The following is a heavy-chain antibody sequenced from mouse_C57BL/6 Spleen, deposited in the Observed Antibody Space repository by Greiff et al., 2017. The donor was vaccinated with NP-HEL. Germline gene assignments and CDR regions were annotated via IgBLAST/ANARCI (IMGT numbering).Heavy chain of an antibody. CDR3: ARTGREGFDY. J-gene: IGHJ3*01. CDR1: GYAFSSYW. V-gene: IGHV1-80*01. CDR2: IYPGDGDT. Sequence: QVQLKESGAELVKPGASVKISCKASGYAFSSYWMNWVKQRPGKGLEWIGQIYPGDGDTNYNGKFKGKATLTADKSSSTAYMQLSSLTSEDSAVYFCARTGREGFDYWGQGTLVTVSA.